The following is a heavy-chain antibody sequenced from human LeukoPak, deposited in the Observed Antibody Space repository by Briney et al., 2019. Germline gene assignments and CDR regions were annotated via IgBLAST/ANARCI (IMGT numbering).Heavy chain of an antibody. CDR1: GFTFSSYG. D-gene: IGHD5-24*01. J-gene: IGHJ4*02. CDR2: IWYDGSNK. V-gene: IGHV3-33*01. Sequence: GGSLRLSCAPSGFTFSSYGMHWVRQAPGKGLEWVAVIWYDGSNKYYADSVKGRFTISRDNSKNTLYLQMNSLRAEDTAVYYCATQEMAAHFDYWGQGTLVTVSS. CDR3: ATQEMAAHFDY.